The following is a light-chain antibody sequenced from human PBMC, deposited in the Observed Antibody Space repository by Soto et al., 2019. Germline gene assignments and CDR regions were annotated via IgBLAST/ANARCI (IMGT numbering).Light chain of an antibody. Sequence: DLQMTQSPSSVSASVGDRVTITCRASQGISRWLAWYQQKPGKAPNLLIYSASTLQSGVPSRFSGSGSGTDFTLTISSLQPEDFATDYCQQADSFPLSFGPVTKVDIK. CDR2: SAS. V-gene: IGKV1-12*01. CDR3: QQADSFPLS. CDR1: QGISRW. J-gene: IGKJ3*01.